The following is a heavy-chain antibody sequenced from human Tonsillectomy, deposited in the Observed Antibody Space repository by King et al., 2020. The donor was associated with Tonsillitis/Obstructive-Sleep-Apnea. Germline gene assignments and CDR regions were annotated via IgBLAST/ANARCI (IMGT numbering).Heavy chain of an antibody. CDR3: GRDPNGDYVGAFDM. CDR1: GFTFSSYA. J-gene: IGHJ3*02. Sequence: VQLVESGGGLVQPGGSLRLSCAASGFTFSSYAMMWVRQAPGKGPEWVSAIRGRGGGTEYADSVKGRFTISRDNSKNTLFLQMNSLRAEDTAVYYCGRDPNGDYVGAFDMWGQGTMVTVSS. CDR2: IRGRGGGT. V-gene: IGHV3-23*04. D-gene: IGHD4-17*01.